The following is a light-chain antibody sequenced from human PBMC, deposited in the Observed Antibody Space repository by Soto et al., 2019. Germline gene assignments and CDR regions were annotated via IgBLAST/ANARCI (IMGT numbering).Light chain of an antibody. CDR1: QTISSSF. CDR2: GAS. V-gene: IGKV3-20*01. CDR3: QQYDTSPIT. J-gene: IGKJ5*01. Sequence: EIVLAQTPGILSLSPGERDTLSCRASQTISSSFLAWYQQKPGQAPRLLIYGASTRATGIPDRFSGSGSETDFSLTISRLEPEDFALYYCQQYDTSPITFGQGTRLQIK.